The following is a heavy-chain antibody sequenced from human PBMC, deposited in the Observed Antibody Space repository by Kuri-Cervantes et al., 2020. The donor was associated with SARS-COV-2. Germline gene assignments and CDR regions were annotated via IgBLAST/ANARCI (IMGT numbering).Heavy chain of an antibody. J-gene: IGHJ4*02. CDR2: ISSSSSYI. CDR3: ARQRDTAMDTASPFDC. Sequence: GESLKISCAASGFTFSSYSMNWVRQAPGKGLEWVSSISSSSSYIYYADSVKGRFTISRDNAKNSLYLQMNSLRAEDTAVYYCARQRDTAMDTASPFDCWGQGTLVTVSS. D-gene: IGHD5-18*01. CDR1: GFTFSSYS. V-gene: IGHV3-21*01.